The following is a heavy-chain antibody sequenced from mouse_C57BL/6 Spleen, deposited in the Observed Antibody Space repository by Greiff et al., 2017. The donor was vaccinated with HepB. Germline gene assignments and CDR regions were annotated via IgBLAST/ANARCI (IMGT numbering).Heavy chain of an antibody. D-gene: IGHD4-1*02. V-gene: IGHV6-3*01. CDR2: IRLKSDNYAT. CDR1: GFTFSNYW. J-gene: IGHJ2*01. Sequence: EVQLVESGGGLVQPGGSMKLSCVASGFTFSNYWMNWVRQSPEKGLEWVAQIRLKSDNYATHYAESVKGRFTISRDDSKSSVYLQMNNLRAEDTGIYYCTGGQLALDYWGQGTTLTVSS. CDR3: TGGQLALDY.